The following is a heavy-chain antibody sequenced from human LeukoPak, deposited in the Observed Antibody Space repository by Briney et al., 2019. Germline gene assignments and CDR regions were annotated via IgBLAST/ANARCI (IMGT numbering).Heavy chain of an antibody. D-gene: IGHD6-19*01. J-gene: IGHJ4*02. V-gene: IGHV4-39*07. CDR1: GGSISSNNYY. CDR2: INYSGST. Sequence: SETLSLTCIVSGGSISSNNYYWGWIRQPPGKGLEWIGSINYSGSTYYNPSLKSRVTISVDTSKNQFSLKLSSVTAADTAVYYCARDSSGWKGVDFWGQGTLVTVSS. CDR3: ARDSSGWKGVDF.